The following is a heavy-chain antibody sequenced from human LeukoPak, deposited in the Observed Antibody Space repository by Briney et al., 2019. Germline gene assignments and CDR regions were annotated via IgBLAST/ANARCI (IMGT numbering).Heavy chain of an antibody. CDR2: ISSTRSNI. V-gene: IGHV3-48*01. CDR3: ARGGAARPDY. D-gene: IGHD6-6*01. J-gene: IGHJ4*02. CDR1: GFTFSSYG. Sequence: PGRSLRLSCAASGFTFSSYGMHWVRQPPGKGLEWVSYISSTRSNINYADSVRGRFTISRDNAQNSLYLQMNSLRVEDTAVYYCARGGAARPDYWGQGTLVTVSS.